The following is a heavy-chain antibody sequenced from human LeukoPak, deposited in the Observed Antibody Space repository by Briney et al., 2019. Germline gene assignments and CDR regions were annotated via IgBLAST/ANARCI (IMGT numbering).Heavy chain of an antibody. J-gene: IGHJ3*02. CDR2: IYQSGST. V-gene: IGHV4-30-2*06. CDR1: GGSISGGGYS. Sequence: SQTLSLTCAVSGGSISGGGYSWSWIRQSPGKGLEWIGYIYQSGSTYYNPSLKSRVTISVDRSKNQFSLKLGSLTAADTAVYYCARSGSYFSFDIWGQGTMVTVSS. CDR3: ARSGSYFSFDI. D-gene: IGHD1-26*01.